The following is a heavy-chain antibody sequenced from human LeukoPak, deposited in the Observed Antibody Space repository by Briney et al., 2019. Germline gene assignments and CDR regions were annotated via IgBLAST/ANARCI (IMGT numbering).Heavy chain of an antibody. J-gene: IGHJ4*02. CDR1: GYTFTGYY. CDR2: INPNSGGT. Sequence: ASVKVSCKASGYTFTGYYMHWVRQAPGQGLEWMGWINPNSGGTNYAQKFQGRVTMTRDTSISTAYMELSRLRSEDTAVYYCARCPLRWKGYYFDYWGQGTLVTVSS. D-gene: IGHD4-23*01. V-gene: IGHV1-2*02. CDR3: ARCPLRWKGYYFDY.